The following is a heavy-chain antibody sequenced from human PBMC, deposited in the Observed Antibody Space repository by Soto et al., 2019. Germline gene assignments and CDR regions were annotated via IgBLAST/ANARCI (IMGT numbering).Heavy chain of an antibody. J-gene: IGHJ6*02. CDR2: INHSGST. CDR1: GGSFSGYY. CDR3: ARGRGGRITIFGVVIQYYYYGMDV. Sequence: TSETLSLTCAVYGGSFSGYYWSWIRQPPGKGLEWIGEINHSGSTNYNPSLKSRVTISVDTSKNQFSLKLSSVTAADTAVYYCARGRGGRITIFGVVIQYYYYGMDVWGQGTTVT. V-gene: IGHV4-34*01. D-gene: IGHD3-3*01.